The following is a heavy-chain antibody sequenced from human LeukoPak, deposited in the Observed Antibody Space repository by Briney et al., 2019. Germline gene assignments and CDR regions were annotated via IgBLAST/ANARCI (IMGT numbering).Heavy chain of an antibody. J-gene: IGHJ4*02. V-gene: IGHV4-34*01. CDR2: INHRGST. D-gene: IGHD2-2*01. Sequence: SETLSLTCTVYGGSFSDHYWSWIRQPPGEGLEWIGEINHRGSTNYNPSLKSRVTISVDTSKSQFSLKVNSVTAADTAVYFCSRGSIVVGLDARPFDYRGQGTLVAVSS. CDR1: GGSFSDHY. CDR3: SRGSIVVGLDARPFDY.